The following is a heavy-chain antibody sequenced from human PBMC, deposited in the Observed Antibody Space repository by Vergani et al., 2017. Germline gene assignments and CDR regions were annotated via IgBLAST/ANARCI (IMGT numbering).Heavy chain of an antibody. CDR2: IQEDGSAK. J-gene: IGHJ4*02. D-gene: IGHD1-26*01. Sequence: EVHLVESGGGLVKPGGSLRLSCATSGSSSRNYWVTWVRQAPGKGLEWVASIQEDGSAKHFLDSLKGRFFISRDNAKNSSLLYMTRLTAEDTAVYYCARGGSSGCFLQWGQGILVTVSS. V-gene: IGHV3-7*01. CDR1: GSSSRNYW. CDR3: ARGGSSGCFLQ.